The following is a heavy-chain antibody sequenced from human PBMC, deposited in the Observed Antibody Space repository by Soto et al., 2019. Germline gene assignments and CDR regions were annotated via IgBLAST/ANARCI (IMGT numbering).Heavy chain of an antibody. J-gene: IGHJ4*02. V-gene: IGHV3-53*04. D-gene: IGHD6-6*01. CDR3: VGPTRDFDY. CDR1: GFSVLSHY. Sequence: GGSLRLSCVVSGFSVLSHYKIWVRQAPEKGLEWVSVFYSGGTTYYADSVKGRVTISRHSSNNTLYLQMNSLGPEDTAVYYCVGPTRDFDYWGQGTLVTVSS. CDR2: FYSGGTT.